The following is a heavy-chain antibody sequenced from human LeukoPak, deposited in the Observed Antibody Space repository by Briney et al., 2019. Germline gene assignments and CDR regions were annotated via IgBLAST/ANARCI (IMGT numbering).Heavy chain of an antibody. D-gene: IGHD1-7*01. J-gene: IGHJ6*02. CDR2: IYYSGST. CDR1: GGSISSYY. Sequence: SETLSLTCTVSGGSISSYYWSWIRQPPGKGLEWIGYIYYSGSTNYNPSLKSRVTISVDTSKNQFSLKLSSVTAADTAVYYCARATGTNYYYYGMDVWGQGTTVTVSS. CDR3: ARATGTNYYYYGMDV. V-gene: IGHV4-59*01.